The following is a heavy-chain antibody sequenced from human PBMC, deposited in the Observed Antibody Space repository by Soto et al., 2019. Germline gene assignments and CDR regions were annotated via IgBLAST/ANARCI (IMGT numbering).Heavy chain of an antibody. V-gene: IGHV3-15*01. CDR1: GFTFSNAW. Sequence: EVQLLESGGGLVKTGGSLRLSCAASGFTFSNAWMTWVRQAPGKGLEWVGRIKCKSDGETTDYAAPVKGRFTISREDSRNTLYLEMNSLYTEATAGYYCSRGGPYRRSSFWFDAWGQGTLVTVSS. CDR3: SRGGPYRRSSFWFDA. J-gene: IGHJ5*02. D-gene: IGHD6-6*01. CDR2: IKCKSDGETT.